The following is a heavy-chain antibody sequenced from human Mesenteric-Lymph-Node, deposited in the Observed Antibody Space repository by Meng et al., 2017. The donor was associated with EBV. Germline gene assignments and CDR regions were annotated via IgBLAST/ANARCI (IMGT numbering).Heavy chain of an antibody. D-gene: IGHD2/OR15-2a*01. CDR2: IYWDGEK. CDR3: AHSFTTSGNWFDY. Sequence: PLKESGPTLIRPTPTLTLTCTLSGFSIGTTGVAVGWIRQPPGQALEWLALIYWDGEKHYSPSLKSRLTITKDTSKNQLILTMTKVYPVDTATYYCAHSFTTSGNWFDYWGQGALVTVSS. J-gene: IGHJ5*01. V-gene: IGHV2-5*02. CDR1: GFSIGTTGVA.